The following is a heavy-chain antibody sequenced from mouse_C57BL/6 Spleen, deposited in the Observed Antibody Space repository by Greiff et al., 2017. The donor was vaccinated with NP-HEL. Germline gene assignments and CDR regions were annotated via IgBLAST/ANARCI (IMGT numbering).Heavy chain of an antibody. CDR2: ISSGSSTI. J-gene: IGHJ4*01. CDR3: ATSYYSNYRYAMDY. Sequence: EVMLVESGGGLVKPGGSLKLSCAASGFTFSDYGMHWVRQAPEKGLEWVAYISSGSSTIYYADTVKGRFTISRDNAKNTLFLQMTSLRSEDTAMYYCATSYYSNYRYAMDYWGQGTSVTVSS. D-gene: IGHD2-5*01. CDR1: GFTFSDYG. V-gene: IGHV5-17*01.